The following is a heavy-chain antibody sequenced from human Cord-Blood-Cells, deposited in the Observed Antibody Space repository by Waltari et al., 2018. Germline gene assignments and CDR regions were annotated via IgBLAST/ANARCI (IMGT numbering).Heavy chain of an antibody. J-gene: IGHJ3*02. Sequence: EVQRVESGGGLVQPGGSLRLSCAASAFTARRTYMSWVRQAPGKGLEWVSVIYSGGSTYYADSVKGRFTISRDNSKNTLYLQMNSLRAEDTAVYYCATSDAFDIWGQGTMVTVSS. CDR2: IYSGGST. CDR1: AFTARRTY. CDR3: ATSDAFDI. V-gene: IGHV3-66*01.